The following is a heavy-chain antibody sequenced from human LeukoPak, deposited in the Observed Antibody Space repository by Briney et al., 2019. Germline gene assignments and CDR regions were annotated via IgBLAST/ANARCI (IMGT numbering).Heavy chain of an antibody. CDR2: ISSSSSSYI. CDR1: GFTFSSYS. V-gene: IGHV3-21*01. CDR3: ARKPGSSGWYYDS. J-gene: IGHJ4*02. Sequence: GGSLRLSCAASGFTFSSYSMNWVRQAPGKGLEWVSSISSSSSSYIYYADSVKGRFTLSRDNARNSLSLHMTSLRVEDTAVYFCARKPGSSGWYYDSWGPGTLVSVSS. D-gene: IGHD6-19*01.